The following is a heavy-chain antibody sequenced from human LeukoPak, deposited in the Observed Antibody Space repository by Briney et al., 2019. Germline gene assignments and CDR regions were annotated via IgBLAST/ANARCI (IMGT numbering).Heavy chain of an antibody. Sequence: GGSLRLSCAASGFTVSSNYMSWVRQAPGKGLEWVSVIYSGGSTYYADSVKGRFTISRDNSKNTLYLQMNSLRAEDTAVYYCARASYSSSWYLDYWGQGTLVTVSS. CDR1: GFTVSSNY. J-gene: IGHJ4*02. CDR3: ARASYSSSWYLDY. V-gene: IGHV3-66*02. D-gene: IGHD6-13*01. CDR2: IYSGGST.